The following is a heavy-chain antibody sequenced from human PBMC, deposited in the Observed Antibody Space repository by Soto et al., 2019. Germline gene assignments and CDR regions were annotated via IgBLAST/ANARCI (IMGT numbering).Heavy chain of an antibody. D-gene: IGHD2-15*01. CDR1: GFIFDDYA. V-gene: IGHV3-9*01. CDR2: ISWNSGSI. Sequence: EVQLVESGGGLVQPGRSLRLSCAASGFIFDDYAMHWVRQAPGKGLEWVSGISWNSGSIGYADSVKGRFTISRDNAKNSLYLQMNSLRAEDTALYYCAREWDCSGGSCYSDAFDIWGQGTMVTVSS. CDR3: AREWDCSGGSCYSDAFDI. J-gene: IGHJ3*02.